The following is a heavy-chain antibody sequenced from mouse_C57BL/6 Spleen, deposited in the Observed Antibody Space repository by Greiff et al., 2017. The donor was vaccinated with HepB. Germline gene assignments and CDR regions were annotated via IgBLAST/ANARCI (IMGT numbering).Heavy chain of an antibody. CDR3: ARLTTVVGRDWYFDV. J-gene: IGHJ1*03. V-gene: IGHV1-69*01. CDR2: IDPSDSYT. D-gene: IGHD1-1*01. CDR1: GYTFTSYW. Sequence: QVQLQQPGAELVMPGASVKLSCKASGYTFTSYWMHWVKQRPGQGLEWIGEIDPSDSYTNYNQKFKGKSTLTVDKSSSTAYMQLSSLTSEDSAVYYCARLTTVVGRDWYFDVWGTGTTVTVSS.